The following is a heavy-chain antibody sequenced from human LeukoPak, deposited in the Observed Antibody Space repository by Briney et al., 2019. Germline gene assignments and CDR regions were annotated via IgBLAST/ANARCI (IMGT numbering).Heavy chain of an antibody. D-gene: IGHD2/OR15-2a*01. CDR3: ARDWFHAIDY. CDR2: ISSSGSTI. Sequence: QPGGSLRLSCAASGFTFSSYEMNWVRQAPGKGLEWVLYISSSGSTIYYADSVKGRFTISRDNAKNTLYLQMNSLRAEDTAVYYCARDWFHAIDYWGQGTLVTVSS. J-gene: IGHJ4*02. CDR1: GFTFSSYE. V-gene: IGHV3-48*03.